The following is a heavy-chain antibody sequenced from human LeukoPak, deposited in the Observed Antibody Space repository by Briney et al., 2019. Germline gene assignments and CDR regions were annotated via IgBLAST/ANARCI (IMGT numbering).Heavy chain of an antibody. Sequence: ASVKVTCKASGYTFTSYGISWVRQAPGQGLELMGWISAYNGNKNYAQKLQGRVTMTTDTSTSTAYMELRSLRSDDTAVYYCARGGIAAPTGRNNWFDHWGQGTLVTVSS. CDR1: GYTFTSYG. J-gene: IGHJ5*02. CDR3: ARGGIAAPTGRNNWFDH. CDR2: ISAYNGNK. D-gene: IGHD6-13*01. V-gene: IGHV1-18*01.